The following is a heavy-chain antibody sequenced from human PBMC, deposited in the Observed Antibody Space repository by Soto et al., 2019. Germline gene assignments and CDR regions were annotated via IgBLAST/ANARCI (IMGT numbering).Heavy chain of an antibody. D-gene: IGHD3-3*01. CDR3: ATGTAYYDFWSGFPNTGYGMDV. J-gene: IGHJ6*02. V-gene: IGHV4-31*03. CDR2: IYYSGST. Sequence: PSETLSLTCTVSGGSISSGGYYWSWIRQHPGKGLEWIGYIYYSGSTYYNPSLKSRVTISVDTSKNQFSLKLSSVTAADTAVYYCATGTAYYDFWSGFPNTGYGMDVWGQGTTVTVSS. CDR1: GGSISSGGYY.